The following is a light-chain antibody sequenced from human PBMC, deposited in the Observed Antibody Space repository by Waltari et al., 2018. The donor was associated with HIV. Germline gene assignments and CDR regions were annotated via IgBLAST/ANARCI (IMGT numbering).Light chain of an antibody. Sequence: SELTQDPAVSVALGQTVRITCQGDSLRNYYATWYQQKPGQAPVLVIYGKNNRHSGIPDRFSGSSSGNTASLTITATQADDEADYYCNSWDTNPEGVVFGGGTKLTVL. J-gene: IGLJ3*02. CDR2: GKN. V-gene: IGLV3-19*01. CDR1: SLRNYY. CDR3: NSWDTNPEGVV.